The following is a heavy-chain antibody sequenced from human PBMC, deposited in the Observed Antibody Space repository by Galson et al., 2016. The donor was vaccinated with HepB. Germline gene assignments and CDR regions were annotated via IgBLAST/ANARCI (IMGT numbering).Heavy chain of an antibody. CDR1: GFGFSFHW. V-gene: IGHV3-74*03. J-gene: IGHJ4*02. CDR3: LEGAY. Sequence: SLRLSCAASGFGFSFHWMSWVRQVPGKGLVCVSRISPDGSTTAYADSVKGRLTISRDNAKNTIYLQMNALRVEDAAMYYCLEGAYWGQGILVTVSS. CDR2: ISPDGSTT. D-gene: IGHD1-1*01.